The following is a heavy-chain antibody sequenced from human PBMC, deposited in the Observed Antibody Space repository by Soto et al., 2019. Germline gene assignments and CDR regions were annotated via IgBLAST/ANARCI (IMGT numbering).Heavy chain of an antibody. CDR2: ISGSGGST. CDR1: GFTFSSNA. J-gene: IGHJ2*01. CDR3: AKLFYDILTGYYIRDCYFDL. Sequence: EVQLLESGGGLVQPGGSLRLSCAASGFTFSSNAMSWVRQAPGKGLEWVSVISGSGGSTYYADSVKGRFTISRDNSKNTLYLQMNSLRAEDTALYYCAKLFYDILTGYYIRDCYFDLWGRGTLVTVSS. V-gene: IGHV3-23*01. D-gene: IGHD3-9*01.